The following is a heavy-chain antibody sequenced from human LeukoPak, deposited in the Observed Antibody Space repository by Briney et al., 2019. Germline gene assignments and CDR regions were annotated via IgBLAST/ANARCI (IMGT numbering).Heavy chain of an antibody. CDR3: ARGRTMVRGVIPRVSGGYFDY. V-gene: IGHV4-39*01. CDR1: GGSISSSSYY. Sequence: PSETLSPTCTVSGGSISSSSYYWGWIRQPPGKGLEWIGSIYYSGSTYYNPSLKSRVTISVDTSKNQFSLKLSSVTAADTAVYYCARGRTMVRGVIPRVSGGYFDYWGQGTLVTVSS. CDR2: IYYSGST. D-gene: IGHD3-10*01. J-gene: IGHJ4*02.